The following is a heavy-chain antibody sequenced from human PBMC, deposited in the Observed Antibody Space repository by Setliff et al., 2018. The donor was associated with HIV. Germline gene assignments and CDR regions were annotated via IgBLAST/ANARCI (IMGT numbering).Heavy chain of an antibody. D-gene: IGHD1-26*01. J-gene: IGHJ4*02. CDR2: INHSGST. CDR3: ARGYGGSYKSSLYYFDY. Sequence: PSETLSLTCAVYGGSFSGYYWSWIRQPPGKGLEWIGEINHSGSTNYNPSLKSRVTISVDTSKNQFSLKLSSVTAADTAVYYCARGYGGSYKSSLYYFDYWGQGTLVTSPQ. V-gene: IGHV4-34*01. CDR1: GGSFSGYY.